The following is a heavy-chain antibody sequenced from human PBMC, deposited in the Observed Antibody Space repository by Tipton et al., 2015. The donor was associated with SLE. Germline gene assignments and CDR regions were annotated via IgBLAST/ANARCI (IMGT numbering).Heavy chain of an antibody. CDR2: IYTSGST. CDR3: ARRKGPYSSSWYH. Sequence: TLSLTCTVSGGSISSYYWSWIRQPAGKGLGWIGRIYTSGSTNYNPSPKSRVTISVDTSKNKVSLKLSSVTAADTAVYYCARRKGPYSSSWYHWGQGTLVTVSS. J-gene: IGHJ5*02. D-gene: IGHD6-13*01. V-gene: IGHV4-4*07. CDR1: GGSISSYY.